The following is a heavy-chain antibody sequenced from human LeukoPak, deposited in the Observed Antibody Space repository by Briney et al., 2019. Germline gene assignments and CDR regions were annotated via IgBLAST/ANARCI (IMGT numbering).Heavy chain of an antibody. J-gene: IGHJ4*02. CDR1: GGSISSSSYY. Sequence: SETLSLTCTVSGGSISSSSYYWGWIRQPPGKGLEWIGSIYYSGSTYYNPSLKSRVTISVDRSKNQFSLKLSSVTAADTAVYYCARGPVGIAVAGNFDYWGQGTLVSVSS. CDR3: ARGPVGIAVAGNFDY. V-gene: IGHV4-39*07. D-gene: IGHD6-19*01. CDR2: IYYSGST.